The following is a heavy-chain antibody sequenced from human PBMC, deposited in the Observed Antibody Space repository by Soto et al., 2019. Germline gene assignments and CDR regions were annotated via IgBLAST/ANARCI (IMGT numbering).Heavy chain of an antibody. Sequence: GGSLRLSCRASEFTFSDYDMTWVRQAPGKGLEWLSKVSSRSDTIYYADSVKGRFTISRDNAKNSLYLQMNGLRVEDTAVYYCTRSVPSSGYDSWGQGAQVTVSS. CDR2: VSSRSDTI. D-gene: IGHD5-12*01. V-gene: IGHV3-48*01. CDR1: EFTFSDYD. J-gene: IGHJ4*02. CDR3: TRSVPSSGYDS.